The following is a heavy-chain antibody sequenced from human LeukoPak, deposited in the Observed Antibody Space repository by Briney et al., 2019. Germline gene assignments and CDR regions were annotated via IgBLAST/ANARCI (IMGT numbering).Heavy chain of an antibody. CDR3: ARDLRRLGGIAAPRGFDNWFDP. V-gene: IGHV4-38-2*02. D-gene: IGHD6-13*01. CDR1: GYSISSGYY. Sequence: PAETLSLTCTVSGYSISSGYYWGWIRQPPGKGLEWIGRIYHSGSTYYNPSLKSRVTISVDTSKNQFSLKLSSVTAADTAVYYCARDLRRLGGIAAPRGFDNWFDPWGQGTLVSVST. J-gene: IGHJ5*02. CDR2: IYHSGST.